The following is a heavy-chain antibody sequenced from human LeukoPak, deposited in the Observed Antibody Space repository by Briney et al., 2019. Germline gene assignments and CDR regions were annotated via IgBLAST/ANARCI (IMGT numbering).Heavy chain of an antibody. CDR3: ARDRSYYYDSFAFDI. J-gene: IGHJ3*02. Sequence: GGSLRLSCAASGFTFSSYEMNWVRQAPGKGLEWVSSISSSSSYIYYADSVKGRFTISRDNAKNSLYLQMNSLRAEDTAVYYCARDRSYYYDSFAFDIWGQGTMVTVSS. V-gene: IGHV3-21*01. CDR2: ISSSSSYI. CDR1: GFTFSSYE. D-gene: IGHD3-22*01.